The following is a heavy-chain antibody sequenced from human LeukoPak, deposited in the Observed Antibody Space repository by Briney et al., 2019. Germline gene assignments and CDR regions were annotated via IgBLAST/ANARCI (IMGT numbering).Heavy chain of an antibody. CDR2: INPNSGAT. J-gene: IGHJ4*02. CDR1: GYSFTGYY. V-gene: IGHV1-2*02. Sequence: ASVKVSCKASGYSFTGYYVHWVRQAPGQGLEWMGWINPNSGATNYAQKFQGRVTMTRDTSISTAYMELSRLRSDDTAVYYCARDAVASQLGNLFDHWGQGALVTVSS. D-gene: IGHD6-6*01. CDR3: ARDAVASQLGNLFDH.